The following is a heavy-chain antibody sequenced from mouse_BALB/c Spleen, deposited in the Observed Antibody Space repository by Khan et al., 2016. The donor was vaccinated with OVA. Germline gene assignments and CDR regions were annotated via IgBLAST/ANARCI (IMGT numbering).Heavy chain of an antibody. CDR2: INTYTGEP. CDR3: ARVGYNGTMDS. J-gene: IGHJ4*01. V-gene: IGHV9-3-1*01. CDR1: GYTFTNYG. Sequence: QIQFVQSGPELKKPGETVRISCKASGYTFTNYGMNWVKQAPGKDLKWMGWINTYTGEPTYADDFKGRFAFSLETSASTAYLKINNLKNEDTATYFCARVGYNGTMDSWGQGTSVTVSS. D-gene: IGHD4-1*01.